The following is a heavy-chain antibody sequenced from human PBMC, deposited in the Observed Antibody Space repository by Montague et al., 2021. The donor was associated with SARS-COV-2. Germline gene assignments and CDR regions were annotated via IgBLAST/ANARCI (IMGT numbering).Heavy chain of an antibody. CDR3: ARQDDILTGYYYYGMDV. CDR2: FYYSGST. Sequence: SESLSLTCTVSGGSISSSSYYWGWIRQPPGKGLEWIGSFYYSGSTYYNPSLKSRVTISVDTSKNQFSLKLSSVTAADTAVYYCARQDDILTGYYYYGMDVWGQGTTVTVSS. CDR1: GGSISSSSYY. V-gene: IGHV4-39*01. J-gene: IGHJ6*02. D-gene: IGHD3-9*01.